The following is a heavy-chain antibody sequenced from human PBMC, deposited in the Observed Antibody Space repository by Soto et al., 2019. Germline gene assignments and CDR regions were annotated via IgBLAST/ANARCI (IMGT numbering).Heavy chain of an antibody. CDR3: ARARRGDSGYDSYYYNGMDV. CDR2: IYYSGST. D-gene: IGHD5-12*01. CDR1: GGSISSYY. Sequence: SLTCTVSGGSISSYYWSWIRQPPGKGLEWIGYIYYSGSTNYNPSLKSRVTISVDTSKNQFSLKLSSVTAADTAVYYCARARRGDSGYDSYYYNGMDVWGQGTTVTVSS. J-gene: IGHJ6*02. V-gene: IGHV4-59*01.